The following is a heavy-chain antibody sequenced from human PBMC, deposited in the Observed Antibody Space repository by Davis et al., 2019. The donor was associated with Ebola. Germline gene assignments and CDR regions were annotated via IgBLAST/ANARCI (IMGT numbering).Heavy chain of an antibody. CDR3: ARGDDFWSGYYGGPYFEY. Sequence: PSETLSLTCTVSGGSISTYYWSWIRQPAGRGLEWIGRIYTSGSTNYNPSLKSRVTISVDTSKTQFSLKLSSVTAADTAVYYCARGDDFWSGYYGGPYFEYWGRGTLVTVSS. D-gene: IGHD3-3*01. J-gene: IGHJ4*02. CDR2: IYTSGST. V-gene: IGHV4-4*07. CDR1: GGSISTYY.